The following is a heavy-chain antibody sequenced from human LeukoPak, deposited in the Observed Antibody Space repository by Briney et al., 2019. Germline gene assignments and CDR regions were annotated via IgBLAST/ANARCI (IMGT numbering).Heavy chain of an antibody. CDR1: GFSFKSYP. Sequence: GGSLRLSCATSGFSFKSYPMHWVRQAPGKGLEWVAFIEDDGSKEYFADSVKGRSTISRDNSKGTVILQMNSLRVEDTALYYCAKDRGGPASFDIWGQGTMVIVSS. J-gene: IGHJ3*02. CDR2: IEDDGSKE. D-gene: IGHD3-16*01. CDR3: AKDRGGPASFDI. V-gene: IGHV3-30*02.